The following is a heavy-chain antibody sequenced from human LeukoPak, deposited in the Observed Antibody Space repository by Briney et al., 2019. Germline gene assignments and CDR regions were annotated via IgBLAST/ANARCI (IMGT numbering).Heavy chain of an antibody. CDR2: IYSGGST. CDR3: ASKVVPAASWGYYYYYYMDV. Sequence: GGSLRLSCAASGFTFSSYSMNWVRQAPGKGLEWVSVIYSGGSTYYADSVKGRFTISRDNSKNTLYLQMNSLRAEDTAVYYCASKVVPAASWGYYYYYYMDVWGKGTTVTVSS. CDR1: GFTFSSYS. J-gene: IGHJ6*03. V-gene: IGHV3-53*01. D-gene: IGHD2-2*01.